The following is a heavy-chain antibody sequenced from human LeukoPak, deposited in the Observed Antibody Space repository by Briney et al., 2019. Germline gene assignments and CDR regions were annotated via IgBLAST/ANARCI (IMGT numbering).Heavy chain of an antibody. D-gene: IGHD4-17*01. Sequence: PGETLRLSCAASGFTFSSFGMSWVRQAPGKGLEWVAAISGSGGTTHYADSVKGRFTISRDNSKNTLYLQMNSLRAEDTAVYYCAKEIYGDSTGGRFQQWGQGTLVTVSS. CDR2: ISGSGGTT. J-gene: IGHJ1*01. CDR3: AKEIYGDSTGGRFQQ. V-gene: IGHV3-23*01. CDR1: GFTFSSFG.